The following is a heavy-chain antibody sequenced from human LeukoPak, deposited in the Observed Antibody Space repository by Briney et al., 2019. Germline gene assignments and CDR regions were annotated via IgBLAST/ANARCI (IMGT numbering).Heavy chain of an antibody. CDR2: IYYSGST. D-gene: IGHD3-10*01. CDR1: GGSISSGGYY. CDR3: ARVTTMVRGVIGGYYFDY. V-gene: IGHV4-31*03. Sequence: SETLSLTCTVSGGSISSGGYYWSWIRQHPGKGLEWIGYIYYSGSTYYNPSLKSRVTISVDTSKNQFSLKLSSVTAADTAVYYCARVTTMVRGVIGGYYFDYWGQGTLVTVSS. J-gene: IGHJ4*02.